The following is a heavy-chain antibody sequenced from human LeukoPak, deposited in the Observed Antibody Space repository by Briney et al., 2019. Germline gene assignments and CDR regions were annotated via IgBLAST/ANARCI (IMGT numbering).Heavy chain of an antibody. D-gene: IGHD3-3*01. V-gene: IGHV3-23*01. CDR1: GFTFSSYA. J-gene: IGHJ4*02. Sequence: AGGSLRLSCAASGFTFSSYAMSWVSQAPGKGLEWVSAISGSGGSTYYADSVKGRFTISRDNSKNTLYLQMNSLRAEDTAVYYCAKDGITIFGVVIMGPYFDYWGQGTLVTVSS. CDR3: AKDGITIFGVVIMGPYFDY. CDR2: ISGSGGST.